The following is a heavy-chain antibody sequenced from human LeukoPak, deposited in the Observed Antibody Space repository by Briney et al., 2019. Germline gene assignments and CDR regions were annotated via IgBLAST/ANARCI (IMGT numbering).Heavy chain of an antibody. CDR2: IYYSGST. D-gene: IGHD2-2*01. CDR3: ARSRFGVVVPASRYGMDV. J-gene: IGHJ6*02. V-gene: IGHV4-59*11. CDR1: GGSISSHY. Sequence: SETLSLTCTVSGGSISSHYWSWIRQPPGKGLEWIGYIYYSGSTNYNPSLKSRVTISVDTSKNQFSLKLSSVTAADTAVYYCARSRFGVVVPASRYGMDVWGQGTTVTVSS.